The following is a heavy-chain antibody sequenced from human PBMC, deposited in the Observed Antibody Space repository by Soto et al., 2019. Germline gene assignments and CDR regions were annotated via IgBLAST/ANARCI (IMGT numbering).Heavy chain of an antibody. J-gene: IGHJ6*02. D-gene: IGHD5-12*01. CDR1: GGTFSSYA. CDR3: AIRYGYNEYYYYGMDG. Sequence: SVKVSCKASGGTFSSYAISWVRQAPGQGLEWMGGIIPIFGTANYAQKFQGRVTITADESTSTAYMELSSLRSEDTAVYYCAIRYGYNEYYYYGMDGWGQGTTVTVSS. CDR2: IIPIFGTA. V-gene: IGHV1-69*13.